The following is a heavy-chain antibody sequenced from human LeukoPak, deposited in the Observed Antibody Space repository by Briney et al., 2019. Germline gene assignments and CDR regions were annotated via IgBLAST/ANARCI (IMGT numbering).Heavy chain of an antibody. CDR3: AKQPILSGYYSSNYYYYGMDV. CDR1: GFTFSSYA. Sequence: GGSLRLSCAASGFTFSSYAMSWVRQAPGKGLEWVSGISGSGGNTYYADSVKGRFTISRDNSKNTLYLQMDSLRAEDTAVYYCAKQPILSGYYSSNYYYYGMDVWGQGTTVTVSS. CDR2: ISGSGGNT. D-gene: IGHD3-9*01. J-gene: IGHJ6*02. V-gene: IGHV3-23*01.